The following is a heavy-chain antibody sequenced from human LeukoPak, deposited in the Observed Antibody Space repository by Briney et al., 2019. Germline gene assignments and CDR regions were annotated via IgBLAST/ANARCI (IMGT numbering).Heavy chain of an antibody. CDR2: IYYSGST. CDR3: ARLEGALRYFDWLFSSAFDI. Sequence: SETLSLTCTVSGGSISSSSYYWGWIRQPPGKGLEWIGSIYYSGSTYYNPSLKSRVTISVDTSKNQFSLKLSSVTAADTAVYYCARLEGALRYFDWLFSSAFDIWGQGTMVTVSS. CDR1: GGSISSSSYY. V-gene: IGHV4-39*01. J-gene: IGHJ3*02. D-gene: IGHD3-9*01.